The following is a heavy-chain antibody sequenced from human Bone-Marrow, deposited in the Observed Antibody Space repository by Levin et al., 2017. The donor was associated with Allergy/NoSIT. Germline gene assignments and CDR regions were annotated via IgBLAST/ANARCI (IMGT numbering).Heavy chain of an antibody. CDR1: GFTFSSYS. J-gene: IGHJ6*02. V-gene: IGHV3-21*01. Sequence: PGGSLRLSCAASGFTFSSYSMNWVRQAPGKGLEWVSSISSSSSYIYYADSVKGRFTISRDNAKNSLYLQMNSLRAEDTAVYYCASQAVTTSNGMDVWGQGTTVTVSS. CDR2: ISSSSSYI. CDR3: ASQAVTTSNGMDV. D-gene: IGHD4-17*01.